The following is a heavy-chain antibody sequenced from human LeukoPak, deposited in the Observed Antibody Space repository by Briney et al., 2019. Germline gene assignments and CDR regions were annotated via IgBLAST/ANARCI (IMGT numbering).Heavy chain of an antibody. CDR1: GVSISSSNW. CDR2: IYHSGST. CDR3: ARDLLTMVRGVISYYFDY. J-gene: IGHJ4*02. D-gene: IGHD3-10*01. Sequence: SETLSLTCAVSGVSISSSNWWRCVRQPPGEGVEGFGEIYHSGSTNYNPSLKSRVTISIDKSKNPFSLQLNSVTAADTAVYYCARDLLTMVRGVISYYFDYWGEGALVTVSS. V-gene: IGHV4-4*02.